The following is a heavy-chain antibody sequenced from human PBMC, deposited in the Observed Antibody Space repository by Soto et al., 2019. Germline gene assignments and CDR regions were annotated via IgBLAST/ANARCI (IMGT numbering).Heavy chain of an antibody. V-gene: IGHV3-21*01. D-gene: IGHD4-17*01. CDR2: ISSSSSYI. Sequence: GGSLRLSCAASGFTFSSYSMNWVRQAPGKGLEWVSSISSSSSYIYYADSVKGRFTISRDNAKNPLYLQMNSLRAEDTAVYYCARERPPPTVTTSDGNFNAFDIWGQGTMVTVSS. CDR1: GFTFSSYS. J-gene: IGHJ3*02. CDR3: ARERPPPTVTTSDGNFNAFDI.